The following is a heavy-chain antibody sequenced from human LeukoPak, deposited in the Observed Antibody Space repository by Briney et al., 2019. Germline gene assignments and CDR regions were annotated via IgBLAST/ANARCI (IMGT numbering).Heavy chain of an antibody. CDR3: ASGYRYGWSAFDY. V-gene: IGHV4-34*01. CDR2: INHSGST. Sequence: SETLSLTCAVYGGSFSGYYLSWIRQPPGKGLEWIGEINHSGSTNYNPSLKSRVTISVDTSKNQFSLKLSSVTAADTAVYYCASGYRYGWSAFDYWGQGTLVTVSS. J-gene: IGHJ4*02. CDR1: GGSFSGYY. D-gene: IGHD5-18*01.